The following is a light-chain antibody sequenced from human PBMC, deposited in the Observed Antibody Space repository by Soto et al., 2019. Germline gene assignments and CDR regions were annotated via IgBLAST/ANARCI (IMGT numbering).Light chain of an antibody. V-gene: IGKV3-11*01. CDR2: HTS. CDR3: QKHNNWPPIT. CDR1: QTFNNY. Sequence: VLTRSPATLSLSPGERATLSCRASQTFNNYLAWYQQKPGQAPRLIIYHTSNRATGIPARFSGNGSGTNFNLHISSLEPEDFAVYYCQKHNNWPPITFGQGTRLEIK. J-gene: IGKJ5*01.